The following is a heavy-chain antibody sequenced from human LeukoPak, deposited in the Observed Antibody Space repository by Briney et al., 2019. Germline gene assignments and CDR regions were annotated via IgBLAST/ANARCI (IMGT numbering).Heavy chain of an antibody. J-gene: IGHJ6*03. V-gene: IGHV3-7*01. CDR1: GFTFISYW. Sequence: GGSLRLSCAASGFTFISYWMSWVRQAPGKGLEWVANIKQDGSEKDYVDSVKGRFTISRDNAKNSLYLQMNSLRAEDTAVYYCAKEGLAGILFRPYYYMDVWGKGTTVTISS. CDR3: AKEGLAGILFRPYYYMDV. CDR2: IKQDGSEK. D-gene: IGHD2/OR15-2a*01.